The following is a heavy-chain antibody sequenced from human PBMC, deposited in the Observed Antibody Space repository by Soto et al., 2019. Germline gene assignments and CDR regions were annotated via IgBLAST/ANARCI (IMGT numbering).Heavy chain of an antibody. V-gene: IGHV3-21*01. CDR3: ARESEDLTSNFDY. J-gene: IGHJ4*02. CDR2: ISSTTNYI. Sequence: GGSLRLSCAVSGSTFSRYSMNWVRQPPGKGLEWVSSISSTTNYIYYADSMKGRFTVSRDNAKNSVYLDMNSLSAEDTAVYYCARESEDLTSNFDYWGQGTLVTVSS. CDR1: GSTFSRYS.